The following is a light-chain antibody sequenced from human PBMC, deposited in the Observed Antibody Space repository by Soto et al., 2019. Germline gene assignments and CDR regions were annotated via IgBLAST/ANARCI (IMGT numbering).Light chain of an antibody. Sequence: DIQMTQSPSSLSASVGDRVTITCRASQSISNYLNWYQQKPGKAPKLLIYAASSLQSGVPSRFSGSGSATHFTPTISSLQPEAFATYSCQQSYTTLFTFGPGTNVDI. J-gene: IGKJ3*01. CDR2: AAS. CDR3: QQSYTTLFT. CDR1: QSISNY. V-gene: IGKV1-39*01.